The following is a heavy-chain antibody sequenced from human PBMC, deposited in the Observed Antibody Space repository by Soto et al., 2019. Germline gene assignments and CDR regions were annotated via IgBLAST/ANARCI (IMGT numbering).Heavy chain of an antibody. CDR3: ARREQWMVRGDWFDP. CDR1: GYTFTSYA. CDR2: INAGNGNT. V-gene: IGHV1-3*01. J-gene: IGHJ5*02. Sequence: ASVKVSFKASGYTFTSYAMHWVRQAPGQRLEWMGWINAGNGNTKYSQKFQGRVTITRDTSASTAYMELSSLRSEDTAVYYCARREQWMVRGDWFDPWGQGTLVTVSS. D-gene: IGHD6-19*01.